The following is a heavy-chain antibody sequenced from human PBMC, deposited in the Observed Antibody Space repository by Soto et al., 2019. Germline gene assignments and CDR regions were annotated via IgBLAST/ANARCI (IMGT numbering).Heavy chain of an antibody. CDR3: ARAVGRSGYYPRVFDY. Sequence: LTCTVSGGSISSYYWSWIRQPAGKGLEWIGRIYTSGSTNYNPSLKSRVTMSVDTSKNQFSLKLSSVTAADTAVYYCARAVGRSGYYPRVFDYWGQGTLVTVSS. D-gene: IGHD3-3*01. CDR1: GGSISSYY. CDR2: IYTSGST. V-gene: IGHV4-4*07. J-gene: IGHJ4*02.